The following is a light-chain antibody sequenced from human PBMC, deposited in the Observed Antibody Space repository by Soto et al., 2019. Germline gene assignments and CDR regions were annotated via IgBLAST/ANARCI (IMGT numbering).Light chain of an antibody. CDR1: QSVSSN. CDR3: QQYNNWPPLT. J-gene: IGKJ4*01. CDR2: GAS. V-gene: IGKV3-15*01. Sequence: EIVMTQSPATLSVSPGERDTLSCRASQSVSSNLAWYQQKPGQAPRLLIYGASTRATGIPARFSGSGSGTEFTLTSSSLQSEDVAVYYCQQYNNWPPLTFGGGNKVEIK.